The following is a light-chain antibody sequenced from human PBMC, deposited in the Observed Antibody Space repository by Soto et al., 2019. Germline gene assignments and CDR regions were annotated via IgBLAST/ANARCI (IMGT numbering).Light chain of an antibody. J-gene: IGKJ3*01. CDR2: GAS. V-gene: IGKV3-15*01. CDR1: QSVSSN. Sequence: EIVMTQSPATLSVSPGERATLSCRASQSVSSNLAWYQQKPGQAPRLLIYGASTRATGIPARFSGSGSGTEFTLTISSLQSEDFAVYYCQQYNNFLVTFGPGTKVDI. CDR3: QQYNNFLVT.